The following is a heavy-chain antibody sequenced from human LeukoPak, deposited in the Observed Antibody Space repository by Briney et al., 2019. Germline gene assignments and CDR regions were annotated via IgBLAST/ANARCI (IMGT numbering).Heavy chain of an antibody. J-gene: IGHJ3*02. D-gene: IGHD6-6*01. Sequence: GGSLRLSCAASGFTFSSCVMSWVRQAPGKGLEWVSVISTSGGSTYYAGSVKGRFTISRDNSKDTLYLQMNSLRAEDTAVYYCAKASSRGIAARPDAFDIWGQGTMVTVSS. CDR2: ISTSGGST. V-gene: IGHV3-23*01. CDR3: AKASSRGIAARPDAFDI. CDR1: GFTFSSCV.